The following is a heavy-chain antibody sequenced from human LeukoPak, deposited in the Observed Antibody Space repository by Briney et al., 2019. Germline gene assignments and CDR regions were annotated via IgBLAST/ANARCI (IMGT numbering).Heavy chain of an antibody. D-gene: IGHD5-18*01. CDR2: IYSGGST. CDR1: GFTVISNY. CDR3: ARGPWIQPDY. J-gene: IGHJ4*02. Sequence: GGSLSLSCAASGFTVISNYMSWVRQAPGKGLEWVSVIYSGGSTYYADSVKGRFTISRDNSKNTLYLQMNSLRAEDTAVYYCARGPWIQPDYWGQGTLVTVSS. V-gene: IGHV3-53*01.